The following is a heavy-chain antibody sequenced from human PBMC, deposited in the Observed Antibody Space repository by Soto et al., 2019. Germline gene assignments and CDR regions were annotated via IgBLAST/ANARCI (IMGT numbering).Heavy chain of an antibody. D-gene: IGHD3-3*01. Sequence: GASVKGSCKASGYTVTSYAMHWVRQAPGQRLEWMGWINAGKGNTKYSQKFQGRVTITRDTSASIAYMELSSLRSEDTAVYYCARTEYYDFWSGSRYYFDYWGQGTLVTVSS. CDR2: INAGKGNT. V-gene: IGHV1-3*01. CDR3: ARTEYYDFWSGSRYYFDY. CDR1: GYTVTSYA. J-gene: IGHJ4*02.